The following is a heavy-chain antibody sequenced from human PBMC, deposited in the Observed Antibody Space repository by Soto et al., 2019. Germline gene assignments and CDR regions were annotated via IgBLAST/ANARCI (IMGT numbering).Heavy chain of an antibody. CDR2: INHSGST. V-gene: IGHV4-34*01. J-gene: IGHJ3*02. CDR1: NGSFSVYY. Sequence: SETLSLTCAVHNGSFSVYYWTWFRQPPGKGLEWIGEINHSGSTNYNPSLKSRVTISVDTSKNQFSLKLSSVTAADTAVYYCARDSTRRGACDIWGQGTMVTVSS. CDR3: ARDSTRRGACDI. D-gene: IGHD2-2*01.